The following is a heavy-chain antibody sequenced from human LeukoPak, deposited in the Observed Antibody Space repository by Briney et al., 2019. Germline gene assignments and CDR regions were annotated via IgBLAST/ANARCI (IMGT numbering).Heavy chain of an antibody. CDR2: ISSSSSAI. Sequence: GGSLRLSCVASGFAFSSYSMNWVRQAPGKGLEWISYISSSSSAIYYADSVKGRFTISRDNAKNSLYLQMNSLRAEDTAVYYCARDPGITIFGVVPDSDYWGQGTLVTVSS. CDR1: GFAFSSYS. D-gene: IGHD3-3*01. J-gene: IGHJ4*02. CDR3: ARDPGITIFGVVPDSDY. V-gene: IGHV3-48*04.